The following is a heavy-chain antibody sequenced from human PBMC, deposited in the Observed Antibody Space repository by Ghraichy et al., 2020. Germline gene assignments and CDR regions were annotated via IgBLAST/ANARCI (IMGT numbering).Heavy chain of an antibody. Sequence: GGSLRLSCAASGFTFSSYSMNWVRQAPGKGLEWVSYISSSSTIYYADSVKGRFTISIDNAKNSLYLQMNSLRDEDTAVYYCARVGDPTYYDFWSGYYNYYYGMDVWGQGTTVTVSS. J-gene: IGHJ6*02. D-gene: IGHD3-3*01. CDR3: ARVGDPTYYDFWSGYYNYYYGMDV. CDR2: ISSSSTI. V-gene: IGHV3-48*02. CDR1: GFTFSSYS.